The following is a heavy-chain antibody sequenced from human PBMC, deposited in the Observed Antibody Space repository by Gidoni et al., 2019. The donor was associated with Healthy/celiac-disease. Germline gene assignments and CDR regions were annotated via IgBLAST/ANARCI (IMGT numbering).Heavy chain of an antibody. CDR1: GSPSTSYD. CDR2: MNPNSGNT. CDR3: ARVPRVVVASPTDY. V-gene: IGHV1-8*01. D-gene: IGHD2-15*01. Sequence: QVQLVQSGAEVKRQGAQVKAPGKAPGSPSTSYDINWVRQATGQGLEWMGWMNPNSGNTGYAQKFQGRVTMTRNTSISTAYMELSSLRSEDTAVYYCARVPRVVVASPTDYWGQGTLVTVSS. J-gene: IGHJ4*02.